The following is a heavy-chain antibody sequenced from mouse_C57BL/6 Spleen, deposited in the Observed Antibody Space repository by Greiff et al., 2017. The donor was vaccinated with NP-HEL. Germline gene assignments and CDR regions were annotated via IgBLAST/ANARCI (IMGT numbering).Heavy chain of an antibody. CDR3: TTIDGSRTGDY. V-gene: IGHV14-4*01. J-gene: IGHJ2*01. D-gene: IGHD1-1*01. CDR1: GFNIKDDY. Sequence: VQLQQSGAELVRPGASVKLSCTASGFNIKDDYMHWVKQRPEQGLEWVGWIDPENGDTEYASKFQGKATITADTSSNTAYLQLSSLTSEDTAVYYCTTIDGSRTGDYWGQGTTLTVSS. CDR2: IDPENGDT.